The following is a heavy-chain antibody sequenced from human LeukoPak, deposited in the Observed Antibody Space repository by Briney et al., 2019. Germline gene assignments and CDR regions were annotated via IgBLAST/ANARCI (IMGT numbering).Heavy chain of an antibody. D-gene: IGHD3-16*02. CDR2: IIPIFGSA. Sequence: PKASVKVSCKASGGIFSSYAINWVRQAPGQGLEWTGRIIPIFGSANYAQKFQGRVTITADKSTRTAYMELSSLRSEDTALYYCAKGSRLREGGSYRFWGQGTLVTVSS. CDR3: AKGSRLREGGSYRF. V-gene: IGHV1-69*06. J-gene: IGHJ4*02. CDR1: GGIFSSYA.